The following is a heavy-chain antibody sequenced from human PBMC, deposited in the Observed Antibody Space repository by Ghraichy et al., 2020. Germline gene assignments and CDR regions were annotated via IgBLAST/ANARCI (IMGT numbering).Heavy chain of an antibody. D-gene: IGHD3-9*01. CDR3: ARVKRYYDISGRAYFDY. CDR1: GGSFSGYY. J-gene: IGHJ4*02. Sequence: SETLSLTCAVYGGSFSGYYWSWIRQPPGKGLEWIGEINHSGSTNYNPSLKSRVTISVDTSKNQFSLKLSSVTAADTAVYYCARVKRYYDISGRAYFDYWGQGTLVTVSS. CDR2: INHSGST. V-gene: IGHV4-34*01.